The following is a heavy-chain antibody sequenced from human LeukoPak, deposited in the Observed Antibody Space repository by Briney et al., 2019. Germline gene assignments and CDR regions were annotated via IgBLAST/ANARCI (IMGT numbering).Heavy chain of an antibody. V-gene: IGHV4-4*07. CDR1: GGSISSYY. J-gene: IGHJ3*02. CDR2: IYTSGST. Sequence: SETLSLTCIVSGGSISSYYWSWIRQPAGKGLEWIGRIYTSGSTNYNPPLKSRVTMSVDTSKNQFSLKLSSVTAADTAVYYCARDIWFGELYAFDIWGQGTMVTVSS. D-gene: IGHD3-10*01. CDR3: ARDIWFGELYAFDI.